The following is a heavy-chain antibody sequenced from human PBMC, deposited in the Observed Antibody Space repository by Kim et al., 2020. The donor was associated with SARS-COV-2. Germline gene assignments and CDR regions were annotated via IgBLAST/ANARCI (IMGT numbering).Heavy chain of an antibody. V-gene: IGHV4-4*02. CDR2: VDHSGTT. D-gene: IGHD3-22*01. Sequence: SETLSLTCVVSGASISSSSCWSWVRQPPGKGLEWIGDVDHSGTTSYNVSLKNRVSILVDKSKNQFSLRLTSVSAADTAVYYCARGVSSALTRRACVDPLG. J-gene: IGHJ5*02. CDR1: GASISSSSC. CDR3: ARGVSSALTRRACVDP.